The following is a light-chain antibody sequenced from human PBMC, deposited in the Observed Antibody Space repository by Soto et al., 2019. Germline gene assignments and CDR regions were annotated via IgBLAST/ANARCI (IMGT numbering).Light chain of an antibody. Sequence: QSVLTQPPSVSGAPGQRVTISCTGSSSSIGAGYAVYWYQQLPGTAPKLLIYGNSNRPSGVPDRFSGSKSGTSASLAITGLQAEAEADYYCQSYDSGLSGLLIFGGGTKLTVL. V-gene: IGLV1-40*01. CDR3: QSYDSGLSGLLI. CDR2: GNS. J-gene: IGLJ2*01. CDR1: SSSIGAGYA.